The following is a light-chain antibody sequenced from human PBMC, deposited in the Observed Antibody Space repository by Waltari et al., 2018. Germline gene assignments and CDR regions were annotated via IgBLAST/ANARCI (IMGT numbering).Light chain of an antibody. V-gene: IGLV2-14*03. J-gene: IGLJ2*01. CDR3: SSYTISSTVV. Sequence: QSALTQPASVSGSPGQSITISCPGTSSDVGGYNYVSWYQQHPGKAPKLMIYDVSNRPSGVSNRFSGSKSGNTASLTISGLQAEDEADYYCSSYTISSTVVFGGGTKLTVL. CDR2: DVS. CDR1: SSDVGGYNY.